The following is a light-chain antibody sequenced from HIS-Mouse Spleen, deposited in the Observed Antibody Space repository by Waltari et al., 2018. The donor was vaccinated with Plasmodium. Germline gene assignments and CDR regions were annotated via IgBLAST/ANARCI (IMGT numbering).Light chain of an antibody. CDR1: QSVSSN. J-gene: IGKJ3*01. CDR2: GAS. V-gene: IGKV3-15*01. Sequence: EIVMTQSPATLSVSPGERATLSCRASQSVSSNLAWYQQKPGQAPTPLIYGASTRATGFPARFSGSGSGTEFTLTISSLQSEDFAVYYCQQYNNWSFTFGPGTKVDIK. CDR3: QQYNNWSFT.